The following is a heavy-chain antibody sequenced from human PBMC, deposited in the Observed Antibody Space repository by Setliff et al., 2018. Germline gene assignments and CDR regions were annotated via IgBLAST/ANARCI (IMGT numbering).Heavy chain of an antibody. CDR1: GGSISSYY. CDR3: ARSFSRREKFLLDY. CDR2: IYSSGST. Sequence: PSETLSLTCTVSGGSISSYYWSWIRQPPGKGLEWIGYIYSSGSTYYNPSLKSRVSISVDTSKNQFSLKVNSVTAADTAVYYCARSFSRREKFLLDYWGQGALVTVSS. V-gene: IGHV4-4*09. J-gene: IGHJ4*02.